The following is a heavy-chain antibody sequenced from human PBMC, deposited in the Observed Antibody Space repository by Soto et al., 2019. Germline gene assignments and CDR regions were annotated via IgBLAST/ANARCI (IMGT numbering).Heavy chain of an antibody. V-gene: IGHV3-21*04. CDR3: ARGDPPLWFGE. D-gene: IGHD3-10*01. CDR1: GFAFTYSS. J-gene: IGHJ6*02. CDR2: ISNNINYI. Sequence: PGGSLRLSCAASGFAFTYSSMHWVRQAPGKGLQWVSSISNNINYIYYADSVKGRFTVSRDDSKKSLYLQMNSLRAEDTAVYYCARGDPPLWFGEGGQGTTVTVSS.